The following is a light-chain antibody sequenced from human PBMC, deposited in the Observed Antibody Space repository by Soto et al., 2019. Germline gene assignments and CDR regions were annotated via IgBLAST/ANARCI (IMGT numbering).Light chain of an antibody. CDR2: SNN. V-gene: IGLV1-40*01. J-gene: IGLJ1*01. CDR1: SSNIGTPYD. Sequence: QSALTQPPSVSGAPGQRVTISCTGSSSNIGTPYDVHWYQQLPGTAPKLLIYSNNRRPSGVPDRFSGSKSGTSASLAITGLQAEDEADYYCQSYDTSLSGYVFGTGTKLTVL. CDR3: QSYDTSLSGYV.